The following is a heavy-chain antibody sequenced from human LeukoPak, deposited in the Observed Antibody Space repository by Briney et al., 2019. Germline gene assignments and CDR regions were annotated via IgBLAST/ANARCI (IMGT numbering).Heavy chain of an antibody. J-gene: IGHJ4*02. D-gene: IGHD6-19*01. Sequence: ASVTVSCKASGYTFTSYAMNWVRQAPGHGLEWMGWINTNTGNPTYAQGFTGRFVFSLDTSVSTAYLQISSLKAEDTAVYYCARVLRGQWLSVDLSYWGQGTLVTVSS. CDR2: INTNTGNP. CDR3: ARVLRGQWLSVDLSY. V-gene: IGHV7-4-1*02. CDR1: GYTFTSYA.